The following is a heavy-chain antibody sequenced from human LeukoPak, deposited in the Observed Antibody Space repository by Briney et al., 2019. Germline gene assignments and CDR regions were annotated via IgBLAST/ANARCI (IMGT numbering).Heavy chain of an antibody. CDR1: GFTLNNYW. CDR2: IKQDGSEK. V-gene: IGHV3-7*01. J-gene: IGHJ4*02. CDR3: ARDRNTDFWSGYYTNYFDY. D-gene: IGHD3-3*01. Sequence: GGSLRLSCAASGFTLNNYWMSLVRQAPGKGLECVANIKQDGSEKYYVDSVKGRFTISRDNAKNSLYLQMNSLRAEDTAVYYCARDRNTDFWSGYYTNYFDYWGQGTLVTVSS.